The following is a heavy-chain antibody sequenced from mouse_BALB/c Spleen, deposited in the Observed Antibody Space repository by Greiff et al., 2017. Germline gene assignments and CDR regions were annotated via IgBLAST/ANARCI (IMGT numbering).Heavy chain of an antibody. Sequence: QVQLQQSGAELARPGASVKLSCKASGYTFTSYWMQWEKQRPGQGLEWIGAIYPGDGDTRYTQKFKGKATLTADKSSSTAYMQLSSLASEDSAVYYCARDIAVYFDYWGQGTTLTVSS. V-gene: IGHV1-87*01. CDR1: GYTFTSYW. CDR2: IYPGDGDT. J-gene: IGHJ2*01. CDR3: ARDIAVYFDY.